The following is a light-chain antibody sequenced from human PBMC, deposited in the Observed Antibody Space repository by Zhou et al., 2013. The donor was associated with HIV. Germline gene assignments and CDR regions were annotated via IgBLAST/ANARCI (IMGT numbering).Light chain of an antibody. Sequence: DIQMTQSPSSLSASVGDRVTITCRASQNINMWLAWYQQKPGKAPKLLIYLTSNLESGVPSRFSGSGSATDFTLTISSLQPEDVATYYCQKYNSVPRTFGQGTKVEIK. V-gene: IGKV1-5*03. CDR2: LTS. CDR3: QKYNSVPRT. CDR1: QNINMW. J-gene: IGKJ1*01.